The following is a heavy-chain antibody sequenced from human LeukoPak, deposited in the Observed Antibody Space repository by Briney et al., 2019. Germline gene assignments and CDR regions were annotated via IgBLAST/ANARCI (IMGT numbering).Heavy chain of an antibody. CDR1: GFTFSSYA. J-gene: IGHJ5*02. D-gene: IGHD6-13*01. CDR2: ISTNGGGT. Sequence: PGGSLRLSCTASGFTFSSYAMHWVRQAPGKGLEYVSAISTNGGGTYYANSVKGRFTISRDNSKNTLYLQMNSLRVEDTAVYYCATEATAGTLNWFDPWGQGTLVTVSS. CDR3: ATEATAGTLNWFDP. V-gene: IGHV3-64*01.